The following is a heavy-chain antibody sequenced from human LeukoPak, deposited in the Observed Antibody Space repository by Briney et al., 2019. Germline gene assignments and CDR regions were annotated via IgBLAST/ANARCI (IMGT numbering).Heavy chain of an antibody. D-gene: IGHD3-10*01. CDR3: ARALWFGETFPAY. CDR2: ISSSSSTI. Sequence: PGGSLRLSYAASGLTISSYSMNWVRQAPGKGLQWVSYISSSSSTIYYADSVKGRFTISRDNAKNSLYLQMNSLRAEDTAVYYCARALWFGETFPAYWGQGTLVTVSS. CDR1: GLTISSYS. V-gene: IGHV3-48*01. J-gene: IGHJ4*02.